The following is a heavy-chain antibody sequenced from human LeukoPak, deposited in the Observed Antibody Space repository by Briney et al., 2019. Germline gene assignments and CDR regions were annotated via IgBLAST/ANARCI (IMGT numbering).Heavy chain of an antibody. Sequence: GLXXMGIIYPGGSDIRYSPSFQGQVTISADKSITTAYLQWSSLKASDTAMYYCASQKTRATGSYYYYYMDVWGKGTTVTVSS. CDR2: IYPGGSDI. CDR3: ASQKTRATGSYYYYYMDV. V-gene: IGHV5-51*01. D-gene: IGHD3-10*01. J-gene: IGHJ6*03.